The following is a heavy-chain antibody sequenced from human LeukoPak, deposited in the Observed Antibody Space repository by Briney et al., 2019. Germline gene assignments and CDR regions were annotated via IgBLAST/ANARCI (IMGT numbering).Heavy chain of an antibody. CDR2: IYYSGGV. Sequence: PSETLSLTCAVSGDSVSSNHWWGWIRQSPTKGLEWIGYIYYSGGVYYNASLKSRVTMSIDMSKNQFHLRLTSMASVDTALYYCASSVAGGGYFDHWGQGILVTVPS. D-gene: IGHD2-15*01. V-gene: IGHV4-28*05. J-gene: IGHJ4*02. CDR3: ASSVAGGGYFDH. CDR1: GDSVSSNHW.